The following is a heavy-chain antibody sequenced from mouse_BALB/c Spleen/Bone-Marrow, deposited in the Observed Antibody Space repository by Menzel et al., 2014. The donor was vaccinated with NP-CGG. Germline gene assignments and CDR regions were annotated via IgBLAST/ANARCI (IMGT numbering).Heavy chain of an antibody. CDR2: IDPANGNT. Sequence: EVKLMESGAELVKPGASVKLSCTASGFNIKDTYMHWVKERPEQGLEWIGRIDPANGNTKYDPKFQGKATITADTSSNTAYLQLSSLTSEDTAVYYCVYGRDWYFDVWGAGTTVT. CDR3: VYGRDWYFDV. J-gene: IGHJ1*01. CDR1: GFNIKDTY. D-gene: IGHD1-1*01. V-gene: IGHV14-3*02.